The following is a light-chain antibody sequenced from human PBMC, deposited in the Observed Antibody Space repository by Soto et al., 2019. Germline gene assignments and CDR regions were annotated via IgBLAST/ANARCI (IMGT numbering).Light chain of an antibody. CDR2: EDT. CDR1: SGSIATNY. V-gene: IGLV6-57*02. J-gene: IGLJ2*01. Sequence: NFMLTQPHSVSESPGKTVTISCTGSSGSIATNYVQWYQQRPGSAPTTVIYEDTQRPSGVPERFSGSIDSSSNSASLTIPGLKTEDEADYYCQSYDGSNPDVVFGGGTKVTVL. CDR3: QSYDGSNPDVV.